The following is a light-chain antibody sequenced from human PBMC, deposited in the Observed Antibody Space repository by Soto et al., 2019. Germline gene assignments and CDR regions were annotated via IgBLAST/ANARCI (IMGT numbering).Light chain of an antibody. CDR1: QSVSSSY. J-gene: IGKJ1*01. Sequence: EIVLTQSPGTLSLSPGERATLSCRASQSVSSSYLARYQQKPGQAPRLLIYDASTRATGIPDRISGSGSGTNFTLPISRLEPEDFAVYYCQRYGSSPWPFGQGTRVEIK. CDR2: DAS. CDR3: QRYGSSPWP. V-gene: IGKV3-20*01.